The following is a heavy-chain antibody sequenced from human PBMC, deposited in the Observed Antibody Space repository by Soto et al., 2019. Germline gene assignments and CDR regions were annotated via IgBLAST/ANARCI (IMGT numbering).Heavy chain of an antibody. CDR2: MNPNSGNT. CDR1: GYTFTSYD. Sequence: ASVKVSCKASGYTFTSYDINWVRQATGQGLEWMGRMNPNSGNTGYAQKFQGRVTMTRNTSISTAYMELSSLRSEDTAVYYCARGKYSSSWRTVSNYFDYWGQGTLVTVSS. CDR3: ARGKYSSSWRTVSNYFDY. J-gene: IGHJ4*02. D-gene: IGHD6-13*01. V-gene: IGHV1-8*01.